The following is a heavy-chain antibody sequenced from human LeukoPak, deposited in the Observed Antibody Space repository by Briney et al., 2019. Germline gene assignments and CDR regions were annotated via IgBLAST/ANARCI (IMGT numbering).Heavy chain of an antibody. Sequence: GGSLRLSCVASGNYWMHWVRQAPGKGLVWVSHINSDGSWTSYADSVKGRFTISKDNAKNTVYLQMNSLGAEDTAVYYCVSFYETYWGRGTLVTVSS. D-gene: IGHD2/OR15-2a*01. CDR2: INSDGSWT. CDR3: VSFYETY. V-gene: IGHV3-74*01. CDR1: GNYW. J-gene: IGHJ4*01.